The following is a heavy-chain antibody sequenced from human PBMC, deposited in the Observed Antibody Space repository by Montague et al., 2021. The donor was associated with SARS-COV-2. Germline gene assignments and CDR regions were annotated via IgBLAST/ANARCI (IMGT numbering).Heavy chain of an antibody. D-gene: IGHD3-22*01. V-gene: IGHV3-48*03. CDR2: ISSSGSTI. Sequence: SLRLSCAASGFTVSSHELNWVRQAPGKGLEWVSYISSSGSTIYYSDSXXVLFTISRDNAKNSLYLQMNSLRAEDTAVYYCAREERIAILVVVITHAFDIWGQGTMVTVSS. J-gene: IGHJ3*02. CDR3: AREERIAILVVVITHAFDI. CDR1: GFTVSSHE.